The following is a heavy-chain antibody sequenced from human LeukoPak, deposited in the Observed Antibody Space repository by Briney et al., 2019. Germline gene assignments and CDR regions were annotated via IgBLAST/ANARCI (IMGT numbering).Heavy chain of an antibody. CDR2: IYYSGST. D-gene: IGHD3-10*01. V-gene: IGHV4-31*03. J-gene: IGHJ3*02. Sequence: SQTLSLTCTVSGGSISSGGYDWSWIRQHPGKGLEWIGYIYYSGSTYYNPSLKSRVTISVDTSKNQFSLKLSSVTAADTAVYYCARVTMVRGDNAFDIWGQGTMVTVSS. CDR3: ARVTMVRGDNAFDI. CDR1: GGSISSGGYD.